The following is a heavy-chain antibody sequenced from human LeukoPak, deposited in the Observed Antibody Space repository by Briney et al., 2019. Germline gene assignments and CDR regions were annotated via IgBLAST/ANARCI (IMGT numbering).Heavy chain of an antibody. J-gene: IGHJ4*02. CDR3: ARGYCTGGSCFFDY. V-gene: IGHV5-51*01. CDR2: IYPGDSDT. Sequence: GESLKISCNGSGYSFTNYWIGWVRQAPGKGLEWMGIIYPGDSDTRYSPSFQGQVTISADKSSTTAYLQWSSLKASDTAMYYCARGYCTGGSCFFDYWGQGTLVTVSS. CDR1: GYSFTNYW. D-gene: IGHD2-15*01.